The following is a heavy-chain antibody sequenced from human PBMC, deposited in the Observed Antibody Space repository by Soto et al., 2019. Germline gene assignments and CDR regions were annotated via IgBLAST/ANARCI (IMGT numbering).Heavy chain of an antibody. D-gene: IGHD5-12*01. V-gene: IGHV1-69*12. Sequence: QVQLVQSGAEVKKPGSSVKVSCKASGGTFSSYAISWVRQAPGQGLEWMGGIIPIFGTANYAQKFQGRVRITADEPTSTAYMELSSLRSEDTAVYYCATPRESDGYNFGAFDIWGQGTMVTVSS. J-gene: IGHJ3*02. CDR3: ATPRESDGYNFGAFDI. CDR2: IIPIFGTA. CDR1: GGTFSSYA.